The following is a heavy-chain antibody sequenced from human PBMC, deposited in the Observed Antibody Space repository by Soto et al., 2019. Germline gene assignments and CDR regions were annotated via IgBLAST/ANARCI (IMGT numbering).Heavy chain of an antibody. V-gene: IGHV3-7*01. CDR3: ARDPGWGALDY. Sequence: GLPLRLSCAASGFTFSNSWMSLVRQAPGKGLEWVANLNQGANEKNYVDSVKGRFAVSRDNAKSTLYLQMDSLSADDTAVYYCARDPGWGALDYWGRGTLVTVSS. CDR1: GFTFSNSW. D-gene: IGHD7-27*01. CDR2: LNQGANEK. J-gene: IGHJ4*02.